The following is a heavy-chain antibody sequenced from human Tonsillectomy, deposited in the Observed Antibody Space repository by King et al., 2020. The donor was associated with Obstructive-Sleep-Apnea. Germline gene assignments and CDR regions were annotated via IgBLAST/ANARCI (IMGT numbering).Heavy chain of an antibody. Sequence: VQLQESGGGLVQPGGSLRLSCAASGFTFSSYSMNWVRQAPGKGLEWVSYISSSSSTIYYADSVKGRFTISRDNAKNSLYLQMNSLRAEDTAVYYCARSDYGSGSPAGFDPWGQGTLVTVSS. CDR1: GFTFSSYS. CDR2: ISSSSSTI. CDR3: ARSDYGSGSPAGFDP. J-gene: IGHJ5*02. D-gene: IGHD3-10*01. V-gene: IGHV3-48*04.